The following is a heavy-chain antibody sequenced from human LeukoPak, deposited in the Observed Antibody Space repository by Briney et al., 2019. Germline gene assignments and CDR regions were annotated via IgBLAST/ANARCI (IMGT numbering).Heavy chain of an antibody. CDR1: GYTFTSYY. D-gene: IGHD1-26*01. CDR2: INPTGGST. V-gene: IGHV1-46*01. CDR3: ARDNSVGDNAWWFDP. J-gene: IGHJ5*02. Sequence: GASVKVSCKASGYTFTSYYMHWVRQVPGQGLEWMGLINPTGGSTGYAQKFQGRVTMTRDMSTSTDYMELSSLRSEDTAIYYCARDNSVGDNAWWFDPWGQGTLVTVSS.